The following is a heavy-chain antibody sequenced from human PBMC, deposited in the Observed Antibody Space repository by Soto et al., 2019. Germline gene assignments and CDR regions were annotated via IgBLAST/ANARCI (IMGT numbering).Heavy chain of an antibody. CDR3: ASSLAGYSSSWRSYYYYGMDV. D-gene: IGHD6-13*01. J-gene: IGHJ6*02. CDR1: GFSLSTSGVG. Sequence: QITLKESGPPLVKPTQTLTLTCTFSGFSLSTSGVGVGWIRQPPGKALEWLALIYWDDDKRYSPSLKSRLTITKDTSKNHVVLTMTNSGPVDTAAYYCASSLAGYSSSWRSYYYYGMDVWGQGTTVTVSS. V-gene: IGHV2-5*02. CDR2: IYWDDDK.